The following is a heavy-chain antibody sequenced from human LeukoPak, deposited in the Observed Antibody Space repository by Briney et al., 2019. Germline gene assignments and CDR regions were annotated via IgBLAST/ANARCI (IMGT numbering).Heavy chain of an antibody. CDR3: ARDDRKSFLSKEVLRFLEWPLEGWFDP. CDR1: GYTFTSYG. D-gene: IGHD3-3*01. J-gene: IGHJ5*02. CDR2: ISAYNGNT. Sequence: ASVKVSCKASGYTFTSYGISWVRQARGQGLEWMGWISAYNGNTDYAQKLQRRVTMTTDTSTSTAYMELRSLRSDDTAVYYCARDDRKSFLSKEVLRFLEWPLEGWFDPWGQGTLVTVSS. V-gene: IGHV1-18*01.